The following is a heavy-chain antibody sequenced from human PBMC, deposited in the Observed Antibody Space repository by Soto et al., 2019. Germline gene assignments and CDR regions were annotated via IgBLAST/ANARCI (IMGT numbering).Heavy chain of an antibody. V-gene: IGHV1-8*02. Sequence: QVPLVQSGAEVEKPGASVKVSCQASGYKFNTYDINWVRQATGQGLEWMGWMSPSSGNTGYAQKFQGRVTMTRDTSVSTAYMELNSLTSDDTAVYYSARDITQGYDYWGQGTPVTVSS. J-gene: IGHJ4*02. CDR1: GYKFNTYD. CDR2: MSPSSGNT. D-gene: IGHD1-20*01. CDR3: ARDITQGYDY.